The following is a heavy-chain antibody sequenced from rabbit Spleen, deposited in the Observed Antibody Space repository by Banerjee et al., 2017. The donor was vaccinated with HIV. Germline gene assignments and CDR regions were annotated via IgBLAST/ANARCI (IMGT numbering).Heavy chain of an antibody. V-gene: IGHV1S40*01. CDR1: GIDFSNKYV. J-gene: IGHJ4*01. CDR2: IVTSSGNT. Sequence: QSVEESGGDLVKPGASLTLTCTASGIDFSNKYVMCWVRQAPGKGLEWIGCIVTSSGNTYYASWAKGRFTISKTSSTTVTLQMTSLTAADTATYCCARGGGLWGPGTLVTVS. CDR3: ARGGGL.